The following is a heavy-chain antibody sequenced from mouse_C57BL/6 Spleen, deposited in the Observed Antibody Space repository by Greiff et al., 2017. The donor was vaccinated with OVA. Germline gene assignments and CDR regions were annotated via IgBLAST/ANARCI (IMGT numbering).Heavy chain of an antibody. V-gene: IGHV1-15*01. CDR2: IDPDTGGT. CDR3: TRRAYSNEAWFAY. D-gene: IGHD2-5*01. Sequence: LQESGAELVRPGASVTLSCKASGYTFTDYEMHWVKQTPVHGLEWIGAIDPDTGGTAYNQKFKGKAILTADKSSSTAYMELRSLTSEDSAVYYCTRRAYSNEAWFAYWGQGTLVTVSA. J-gene: IGHJ3*01. CDR1: GYTFTDYE.